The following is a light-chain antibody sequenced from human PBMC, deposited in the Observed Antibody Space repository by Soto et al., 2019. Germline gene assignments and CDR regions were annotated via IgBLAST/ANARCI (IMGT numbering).Light chain of an antibody. Sequence: DIQMTQSPSTLSASVGDRVTITCRASQSISNSLAWYQQKPGKAPKLLIYKASNLEGGVPSRFSGSGSGTEFTLTVNSLQPEDFATYYCQQSYSSPTTFGQGTRLEIK. CDR1: QSISNS. V-gene: IGKV1-5*03. CDR3: QQSYSSPTT. CDR2: KAS. J-gene: IGKJ5*01.